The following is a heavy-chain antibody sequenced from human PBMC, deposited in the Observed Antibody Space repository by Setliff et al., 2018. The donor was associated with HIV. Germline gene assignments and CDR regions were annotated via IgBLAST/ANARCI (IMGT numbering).Heavy chain of an antibody. D-gene: IGHD2-2*01. Sequence: SETLSLTCTVPRGSISRHYWTGIRQPPGKGLEWIGYISHSGKTDYNSSLKNRVTLSVDTSNHQFSLKMTSVTAADTAIYYCARPSPPLCSDTSCYFGAFDYWGQGILVTVSS. CDR3: ARPSPPLCSDTSCYFGAFDY. CDR1: RGSISRHY. V-gene: IGHV4-59*08. J-gene: IGHJ4*02. CDR2: ISHSGKT.